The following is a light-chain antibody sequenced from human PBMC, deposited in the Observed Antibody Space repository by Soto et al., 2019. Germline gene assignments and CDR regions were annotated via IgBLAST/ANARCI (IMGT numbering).Light chain of an antibody. Sequence: ALTQPASVSGSPGQSITISCTGTSSDVGGYNYVSWYQQHPGKAPKLMIYEVSNRPSGVSNRFSGSKSGNTASLTISGLQAEDEADYYCSSYTSSFYVFGTGTKVTVL. CDR3: SSYTSSFYV. CDR1: SSDVGGYNY. J-gene: IGLJ1*01. CDR2: EVS. V-gene: IGLV2-14*01.